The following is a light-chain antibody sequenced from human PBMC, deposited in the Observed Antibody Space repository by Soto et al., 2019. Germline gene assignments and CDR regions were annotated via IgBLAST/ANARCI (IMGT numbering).Light chain of an antibody. CDR1: SSDVGGYNY. Sequence: QSSLTQPRSVSGSPGQSVTISCTGTSSDVGGYNYVSWYQQHPGKAPKLMIYDVSKRPSGVPDRFSGSKSGNTASLTISGLQAEDEADYYCCSYAGRYTFIWVFGGGTQLTVL. CDR3: CSYAGRYTFIWV. CDR2: DVS. V-gene: IGLV2-11*01. J-gene: IGLJ3*02.